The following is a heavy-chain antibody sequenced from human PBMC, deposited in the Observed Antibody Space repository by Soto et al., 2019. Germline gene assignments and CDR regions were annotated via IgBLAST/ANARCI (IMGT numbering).Heavy chain of an antibody. CDR2: IYYSGST. CDR3: AGQRGWVYGSGGSQIFDY. J-gene: IGHJ4*02. D-gene: IGHD2-15*01. CDR1: GGSISSSSYY. Sequence: QLQLQESGPGLVKPSETLSLTCTVSGGSISSSSYYWGWIRQPPGKGMEWFGSIYYSGSTYYNPSLKSRVTISGDTSKNQFALTRSAVTAVNTAVYYCAGQRGWVYGSGGSQIFDYWGQGTLVTVSS. V-gene: IGHV4-39*01.